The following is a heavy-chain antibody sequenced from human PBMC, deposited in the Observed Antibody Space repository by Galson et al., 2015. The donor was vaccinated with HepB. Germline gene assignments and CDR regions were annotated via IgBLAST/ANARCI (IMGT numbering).Heavy chain of an antibody. CDR2: ISSSSSYI. V-gene: IGHV3-21*01. CDR1: GFTFSSYS. D-gene: IGHD6-13*01. Sequence: SLRLSCAASGFTFSSYSMNWVRQAPGKGLEWVSSISSSSSYIYYADSVKGRFTISRDNAKNSLYLQMNSLRAEDTAVYYCARDPFEGIAAAGVNNWFDPWGQGTLVTVSS. CDR3: ARDPFEGIAAAGVNNWFDP. J-gene: IGHJ5*02.